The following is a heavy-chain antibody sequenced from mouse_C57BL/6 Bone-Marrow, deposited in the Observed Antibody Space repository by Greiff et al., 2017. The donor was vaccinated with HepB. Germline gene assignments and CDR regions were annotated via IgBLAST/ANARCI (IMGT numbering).Heavy chain of an antibody. D-gene: IGHD1-1*01. CDR1: GFTFSSYA. J-gene: IGHJ4*01. V-gene: IGHV5-4*03. CDR3: ARVDYYYGSSYGRNYAMDY. CDR2: ISDGGSYT. Sequence: EVKVEESGGGLVKPGGSLKLSCAASGFTFSSYAMSWVRQTPEKRLEWVATISDGGSYTYYPDNVKGRFTISRDNAKNNLYLQMSHLKSEDTAMYYCARVDYYYGSSYGRNYAMDYCGQGTSVTVSS.